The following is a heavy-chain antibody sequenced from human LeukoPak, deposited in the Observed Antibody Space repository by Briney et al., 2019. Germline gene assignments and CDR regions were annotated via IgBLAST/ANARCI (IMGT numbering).Heavy chain of an antibody. D-gene: IGHD2-21*02. V-gene: IGHV1-69*06. J-gene: IGHJ3*02. CDR3: ARDTGDDAFDI. CDR2: IIPIFGTA. Sequence: GASVKVSCKASGGTFSSYAISWVRQAPGQGLEWMGGIIPIFGTANYAQKFQGRVTITADKSTSTAYMELSSLRSEDTAVYYCARDTGDDAFDIWGQGTMVTVSS. CDR1: GGTFSSYA.